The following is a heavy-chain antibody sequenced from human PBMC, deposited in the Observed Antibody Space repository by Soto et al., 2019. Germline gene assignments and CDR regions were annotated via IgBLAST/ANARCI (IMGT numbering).Heavy chain of an antibody. CDR3: ARCRFGEWGYAMDV. CDR1: GLTFSDCY. Sequence: QVQLVESGGGLVKPGGSLRLSCAASGLTFSDCYMNWIRQAPGKGLEWVSYISSSGSSINYAGSVKGRFTISRDNAKNSLYLQMNSLRAEDTAMYSCARCRFGEWGYAMDVWGQWTTVIVSS. D-gene: IGHD3-10*01. J-gene: IGHJ6*02. CDR2: ISSSGSSI. V-gene: IGHV3-11*01.